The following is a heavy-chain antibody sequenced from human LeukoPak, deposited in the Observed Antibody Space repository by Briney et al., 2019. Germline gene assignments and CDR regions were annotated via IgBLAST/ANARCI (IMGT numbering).Heavy chain of an antibody. CDR1: GGSFSGYY. CDR3: ARARVYGGDPSSPFQY. J-gene: IGHJ1*01. Sequence: SESLSLTCAVYGGSFSGYYWSWIRQSPGNGLEWIGEINHSGSTNHNLSLKSRVTISVDMSTNEFSLKLSSVTAADTAVYYCARARVYGGDPSSPFQYWGQGTLVAVSS. V-gene: IGHV4-34*01. D-gene: IGHD4-23*01. CDR2: INHSGST.